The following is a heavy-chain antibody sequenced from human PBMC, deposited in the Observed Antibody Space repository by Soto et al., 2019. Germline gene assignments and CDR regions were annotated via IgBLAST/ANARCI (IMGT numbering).Heavy chain of an antibody. Sequence: SETLSLTCAVSGGSISSGGYSWSWIRQPPGKGLEWIGYIYHSGSTYYNPSLKSRVTISVDRSKNQFSLKLSSVTAADTAVYYCASKARMNGGYYGMDVWGQGTMVTVSS. CDR1: GGSISSGGYS. CDR3: ASKARMNGGYYGMDV. CDR2: IYHSGST. J-gene: IGHJ6*02. V-gene: IGHV4-30-2*01. D-gene: IGHD1-1*01.